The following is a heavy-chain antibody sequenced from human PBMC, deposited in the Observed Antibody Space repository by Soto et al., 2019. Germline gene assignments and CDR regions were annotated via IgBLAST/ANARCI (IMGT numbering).Heavy chain of an antibody. CDR2: INAGNGNT. CDR3: ARGVDTAMGWFDP. Sequence: ASVKVSCKASGYTFTSYAMHWVRQAPGQRLEWMGWINAGNGNTKYSQKFQGRVTITRDTSASTAYMELSSLRSEDTAVYYCARGVDTAMGWFDPWGQGTLVTVSS. V-gene: IGHV1-3*01. D-gene: IGHD5-18*01. J-gene: IGHJ5*02. CDR1: GYTFTSYA.